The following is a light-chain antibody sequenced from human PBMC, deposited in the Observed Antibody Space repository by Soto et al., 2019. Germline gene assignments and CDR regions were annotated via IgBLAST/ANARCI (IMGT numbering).Light chain of an antibody. CDR1: QTMNTF. V-gene: IGKV1-39*01. J-gene: IGKJ4*01. CDR2: DAS. Sequence: DIKLTQSPSSRSASVGDRVTISGRASQTMNTFLIWYQHKPGMAPRLLMYDASTLQSGVPARFSGSGSGTDFTLSINNLQPEDFATYYCQQSYSMPLTFGGGTNVDIK. CDR3: QQSYSMPLT.